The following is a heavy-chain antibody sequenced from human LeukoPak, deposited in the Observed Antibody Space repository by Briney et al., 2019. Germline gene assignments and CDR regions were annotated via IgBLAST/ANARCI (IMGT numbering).Heavy chain of an antibody. CDR2: IIPIFGTA. CDR3: ARDGESYSSSWDGGNWFDP. V-gene: IGHV1-69*13. D-gene: IGHD6-13*01. Sequence: ASVKASCKASGGTFSSYAISWVRQAPGQGLEWMGGIIPIFGTANYAQKFQGRVTITADESTSTAYMELSSLRSEDTAVYYCARDGESYSSSWDGGNWFDPWGQGTLVTVSS. J-gene: IGHJ5*02. CDR1: GGTFSSYA.